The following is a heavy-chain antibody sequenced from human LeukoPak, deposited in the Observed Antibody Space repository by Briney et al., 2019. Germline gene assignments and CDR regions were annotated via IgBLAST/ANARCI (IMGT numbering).Heavy chain of an antibody. CDR1: GFTFSSYS. V-gene: IGHV3-21*01. CDR2: ISSSSSYI. D-gene: IGHD2-2*01. J-gene: IGHJ4*02. Sequence: PGGSLRLSCAASGFTFSSYSMNWVRQAPGKGLEWVSSISSSSSYIYYADSVKGRFTISRDNAKNSLYLQMNSLRAEDTDVYYCARDEGYCSSTSCYSRWDFDYWGQGTLVTVSS. CDR3: ARDEGYCSSTSCYSRWDFDY.